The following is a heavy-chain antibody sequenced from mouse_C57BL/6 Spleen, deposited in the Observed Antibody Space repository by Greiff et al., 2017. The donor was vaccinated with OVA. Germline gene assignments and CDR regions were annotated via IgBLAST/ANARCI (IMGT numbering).Heavy chain of an antibody. CDR3: AREGTTVVALYYFDY. CDR2: IYPRSGNT. D-gene: IGHD1-1*01. V-gene: IGHV1-81*01. J-gene: IGHJ2*01. CDR1: GYTFTSYG. Sequence: QVQLQQSGAELARPGASVKLSCKASGYTFTSYGISWVKQRTGQGLEWIGEIYPRSGNTYYNEKFKGKATLTADKSSSTAYMELRSLTSEDSAVYFCAREGTTVVALYYFDYWGQGTTLTVSS.